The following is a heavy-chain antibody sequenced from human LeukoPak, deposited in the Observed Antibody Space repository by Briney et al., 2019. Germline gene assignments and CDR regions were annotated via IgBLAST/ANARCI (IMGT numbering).Heavy chain of an antibody. Sequence: GWSLRLSCAASGFTFSSYGMHWVRQAPGKGLEWVAVISYDGINKYYADSLKGRFTISRDNSKNTLYLQMNSLRAEDTAVYYFAKDLAYCGGDCYGGYGMDVWGQGTTVTVSS. CDR2: ISYDGINK. D-gene: IGHD2-21*02. CDR3: AKDLAYCGGDCYGGYGMDV. V-gene: IGHV3-30*18. J-gene: IGHJ6*02. CDR1: GFTFSSYG.